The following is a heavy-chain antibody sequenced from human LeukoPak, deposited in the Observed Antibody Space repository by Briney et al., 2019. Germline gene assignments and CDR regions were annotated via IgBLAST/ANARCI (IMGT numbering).Heavy chain of an antibody. J-gene: IGHJ4*02. Sequence: GGSLRLSCAASGFTFSSYAMHWVRQAPGKGLEWVAVISYDGSNKYYADSVKGRFTISRDNSKNTLYLQMNSLRAEDTAVYYCAKDLRFGENPQQDYWGQGTLVTVSS. CDR1: GFTFSSYA. D-gene: IGHD3-10*01. V-gene: IGHV3-30-3*01. CDR2: ISYDGSNK. CDR3: AKDLRFGENPQQDY.